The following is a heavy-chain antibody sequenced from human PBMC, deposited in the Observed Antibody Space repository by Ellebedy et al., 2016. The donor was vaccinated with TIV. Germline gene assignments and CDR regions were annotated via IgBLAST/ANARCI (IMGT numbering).Heavy chain of an antibody. D-gene: IGHD3-22*01. CDR3: ARHRKGSYYDSSGYYG. V-gene: IGHV5-10-1*01. CDR2: IDPSDSYT. J-gene: IGHJ4*02. CDR1: GYSFTSYW. Sequence: GESLKISXKGSGYSFTSYWIGWVRQMPGKGLEWMGRIDPSDSYTNYSPSFQGHVTISADKSISTAYLQWSSLKASDTAMYYCARHRKGSYYDSSGYYGWGQGTLVTVSS.